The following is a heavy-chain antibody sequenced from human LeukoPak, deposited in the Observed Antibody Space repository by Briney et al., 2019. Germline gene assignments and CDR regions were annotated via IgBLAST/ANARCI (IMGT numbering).Heavy chain of an antibody. Sequence: GGSLRLSCAASGFTFSDYYMSWIRQAPGKGLAWVSYISSSGSTIYYADSVKGRFTIPRDNAKNSLYLQMNSLRAEDTAVYYCARGLRPYRYGMDVWGQGTTVTVSS. CDR3: ARGLRPYRYGMDV. CDR2: ISSSGSTI. CDR1: GFTFSDYY. J-gene: IGHJ6*02. D-gene: IGHD1-26*01. V-gene: IGHV3-11*01.